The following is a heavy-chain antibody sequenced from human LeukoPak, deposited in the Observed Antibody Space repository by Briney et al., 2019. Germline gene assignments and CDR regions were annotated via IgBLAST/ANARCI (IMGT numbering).Heavy chain of an antibody. Sequence: GGSLRLSCAASGFTVSSNYMSWVRQAPGKGLEWVSVIYSGASTYYADSVEGRFTIPRDNSKNTLYLQMNSLRAEDTAVYYCARDYYDRSGYTPWGQGTLVTVSS. CDR3: ARDYYDRSGYTP. V-gene: IGHV3-66*01. CDR1: GFTVSSNY. J-gene: IGHJ5*02. D-gene: IGHD3-22*01. CDR2: IYSGAST.